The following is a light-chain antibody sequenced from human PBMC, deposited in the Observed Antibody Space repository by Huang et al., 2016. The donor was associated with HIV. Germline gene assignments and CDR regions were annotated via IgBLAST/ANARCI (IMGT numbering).Light chain of an antibody. CDR2: AAS. CDR1: QDIGMS. J-gene: IGKJ2*01. V-gene: IGKV1-NL1*01. CDR3: QQYYSTPYT. Sequence: DIQVTQSPSSLSASVGDRVTITCRATQDIGMSFAWYQQTPGKAPKRLLFAASRLASGVPARFSGSGSGTDHTLTIASLQPGDFATYYCQQYYSTPYTFGQGTKLEIK.